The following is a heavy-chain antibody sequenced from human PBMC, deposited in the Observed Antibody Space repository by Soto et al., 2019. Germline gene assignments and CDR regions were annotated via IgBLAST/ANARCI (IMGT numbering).Heavy chain of an antibody. CDR1: GYTFTSYY. CDR3: ARDLHGGNSALGY. V-gene: IGHV1-46*01. CDR2: INPSGGST. J-gene: IGHJ4*02. D-gene: IGHD2-21*02. Sequence: ASVKVSCEASGYTFTSYYIHWVRQAPGQGLEWMGIINPSGGSTSYAQKFQGRVTMTRDTSTSTVYMELSSLRSEDTAVYYCARDLHGGNSALGYWGQGTLVTVSS.